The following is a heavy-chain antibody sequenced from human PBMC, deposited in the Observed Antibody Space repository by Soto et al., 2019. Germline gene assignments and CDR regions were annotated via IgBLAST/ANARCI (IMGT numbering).Heavy chain of an antibody. J-gene: IGHJ4*02. CDR2: ISYDGSNK. D-gene: IGHD5-12*01. CDR3: AKRKRGYSGTSCFDY. Sequence: QVQLVESGGGVVQPGRSLRLSCAASGFTFSSYGMHWVRQDPGKGLEWVAVISYDGSNKYYADSVKGRFTISRDNSKNTLYLQMNRLRAEDTAVYYCAKRKRGYSGTSCFDYGGQETLVTVAS. CDR1: GFTFSSYG. V-gene: IGHV3-30*18.